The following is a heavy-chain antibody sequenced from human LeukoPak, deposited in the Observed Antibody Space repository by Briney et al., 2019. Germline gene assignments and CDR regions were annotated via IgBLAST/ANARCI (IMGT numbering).Heavy chain of an antibody. CDR2: INRSGST. V-gene: IGHV4-34*01. CDR3: ARVAGYYDFWSGYYTGFDY. Sequence: TSETLSLTCAVYGGSFSGYYWSWIRQPPGKGLEWIGEINRSGSTNYNPSLKSRVTISVDTSKNQFSLKLSSVTAADTAVYYCARVAGYYDFWSGYYTGFDYWGQGTLVTVSS. CDR1: GGSFSGYY. D-gene: IGHD3-3*01. J-gene: IGHJ4*02.